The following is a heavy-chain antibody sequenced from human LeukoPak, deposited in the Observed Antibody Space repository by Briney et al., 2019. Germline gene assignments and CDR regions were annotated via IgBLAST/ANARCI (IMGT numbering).Heavy chain of an antibody. J-gene: IGHJ4*02. CDR1: GFTFSSYG. CDR3: AKGWGKSDDSSSYYFDY. CDR2: IRYDGSNK. Sequence: PGGSLRLSCAASGFTFSSYGMHWVRQAPGKGLEWVAFIRYDGSNKYYADSVKGRFTISRDNSKNTLYLQMNSLRAEDTAVYYCAKGWGKSDDSSSYYFDYWGQGTLVTVSS. V-gene: IGHV3-30*02. D-gene: IGHD6-6*01.